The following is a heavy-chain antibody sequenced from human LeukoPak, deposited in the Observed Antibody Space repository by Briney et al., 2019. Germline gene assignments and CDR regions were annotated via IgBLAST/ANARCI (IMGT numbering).Heavy chain of an antibody. Sequence: ASVKVSCKASGYTFTSYGISWVRQAPGQGLEWMGWISACNGNTNYAQKLQGRVTMTTDTSTSTAYMELRSLRSDDTAVYYCARIFLEWLHNDYWGQGTLVTVSS. CDR3: ARIFLEWLHNDY. J-gene: IGHJ4*02. CDR2: ISACNGNT. V-gene: IGHV1-18*01. CDR1: GYTFTSYG. D-gene: IGHD3-3*01.